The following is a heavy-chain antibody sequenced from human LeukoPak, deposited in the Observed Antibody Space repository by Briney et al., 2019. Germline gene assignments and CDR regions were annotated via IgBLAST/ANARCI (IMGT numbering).Heavy chain of an antibody. CDR3: TTDSTAMVLDYYYYMDV. J-gene: IGHJ6*03. D-gene: IGHD5-18*01. CDR2: IKSKTDGGTT. CDR1: GFTFSNAW. Sequence: GGSLRLSCAASGFTFSNAWMSWVRQAPGKGLEWVGRIKSKTDGGTTDYAAPAKGRFTISRDDSKNTLYLQMNSLKTEDTAVYYCTTDSTAMVLDYYYYMDVWGKGTTVTVSS. V-gene: IGHV3-15*01.